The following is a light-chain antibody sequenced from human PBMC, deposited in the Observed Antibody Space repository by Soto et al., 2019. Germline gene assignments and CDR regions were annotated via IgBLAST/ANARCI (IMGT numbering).Light chain of an antibody. J-gene: IGLJ2*01. CDR2: GNS. CDR1: SSNIGAGYD. Sequence: QSVLTQPPSVSGAPGQRVTISCTGSSSNIGAGYDVHWYQQLPGTAPKLLIYGNSNRPSGVPDRFSGSTSGTSASLAITGLQADHEADYYCQSYDSTLSAVVFCGGTKLTVL. V-gene: IGLV1-40*01. CDR3: QSYDSTLSAVV.